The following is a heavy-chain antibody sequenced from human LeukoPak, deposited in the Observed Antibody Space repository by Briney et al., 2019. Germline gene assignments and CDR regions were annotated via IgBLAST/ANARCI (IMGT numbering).Heavy chain of an antibody. J-gene: IGHJ6*03. CDR3: ATRPTPPYYYYYMDV. D-gene: IGHD4-23*01. CDR1: GGSFSGYY. V-gene: IGHV4-34*01. CDR2: INHSGST. Sequence: SETLSLTCAVYGGSFSGYYWGWIRQPPGKGLEWIGEINHSGSTNYNPSLKSRVTISVDTSKNQFSLKLSSVTAADTAVYYCATRPTPPYYYYYMDVWGKGTTVTVSS.